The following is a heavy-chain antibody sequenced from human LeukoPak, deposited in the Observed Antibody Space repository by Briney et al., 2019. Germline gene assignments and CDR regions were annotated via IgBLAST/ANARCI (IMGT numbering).Heavy chain of an antibody. V-gene: IGHV1-2*02. CDR2: SNSKNGGI. J-gene: IGHJ4*02. Sequence: ASVKVSCKASGYSXTDYYTHWVRQAPGQGLEWMGCSNSKNGGINNAQKFRGRVTMTTDMSITKAYMELRRLRSDDTAVYYCASGMNYYGSERYIDYWGQGTLVTVSS. CDR3: ASGMNYYGSERYIDY. D-gene: IGHD3-10*01. CDR1: GYSXTDYY.